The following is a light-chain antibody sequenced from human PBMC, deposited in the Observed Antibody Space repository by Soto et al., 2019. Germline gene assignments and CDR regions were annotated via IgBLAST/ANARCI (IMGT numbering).Light chain of an antibody. CDR1: QSISSW. CDR3: QQYNSYSKM. Sequence: DIQMTQSPSTLSASVGDRVTITCRASQSISSWLAWYQQKPGKAPKLLIYKASSLDSGVPSRFSGSGSGTEFTLTISSLQPDDFATYYCQQYNSYSKMFGKGTKVDIK. CDR2: KAS. J-gene: IGKJ1*01. V-gene: IGKV1-5*03.